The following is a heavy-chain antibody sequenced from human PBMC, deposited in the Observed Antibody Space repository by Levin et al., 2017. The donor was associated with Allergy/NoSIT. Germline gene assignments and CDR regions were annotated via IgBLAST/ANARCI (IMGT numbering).Heavy chain of an antibody. CDR1: GYSISSGYY. CDR3: ARGPPYGDRRNSQD. J-gene: IGHJ1*01. Sequence: ASQTLSLTCDISGYSISSGYYWGWIRQPPGKGLEWIASIYHTGSTFYNPSLNNRATISVDTSKNQISLKVRSVTAADTAVYYCARGPPYGDRRNSQDWGQGTLVTVSS. V-gene: IGHV4-38-2*01. CDR2: IYHTGST. D-gene: IGHD4-17*01.